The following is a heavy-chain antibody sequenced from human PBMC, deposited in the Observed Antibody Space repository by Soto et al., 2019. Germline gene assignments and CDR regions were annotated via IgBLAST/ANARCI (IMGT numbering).Heavy chain of an antibody. CDR1: GFTFGSYA. J-gene: IGHJ4*02. CDR3: ARDRDGYNYVYFDY. CDR2: ISYDGSNK. V-gene: IGHV3-30-3*01. D-gene: IGHD5-12*01. Sequence: GGSLRLSCAASGFTFGSYAMHWVRQAPGKGLEWVAVISYDGSNKYYADSVKGRFTISRDNSKNTLYLQMNSLRAEDTAVYYCARDRDGYNYVYFDYWGQGTLVTV.